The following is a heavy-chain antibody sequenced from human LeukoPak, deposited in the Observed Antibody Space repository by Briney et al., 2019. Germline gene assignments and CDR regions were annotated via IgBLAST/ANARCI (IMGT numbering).Heavy chain of an antibody. CDR3: AREEGLVLDY. V-gene: IGHV4-34*01. CDR1: GGSFSGYY. CDR2: INHSGST. J-gene: IGHJ4*02. D-gene: IGHD2-8*02. Sequence: SETLSLTCAVYGGSFSGYYWSWIRQPPGKGLEWIGEINHSGSTNYNPSLKSRVTISVDTSKNQFSLKLSSVTAADTAVYYCAREEGLVLDYWGQGTLVTVSS.